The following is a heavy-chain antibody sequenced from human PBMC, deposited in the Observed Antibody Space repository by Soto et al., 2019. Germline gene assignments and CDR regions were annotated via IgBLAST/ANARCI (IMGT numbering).Heavy chain of an antibody. J-gene: IGHJ6*02. V-gene: IGHV1-2*02. D-gene: IGHD5-18*01. Sequence: QAQLVQSGADVKKPGASVRVSCKASGYSFTGYFTQWVRQAPGQGLEWMGWINLNSGGTNYAQKFQGRVTMTRDTSISTAYMELSRLRSDDTAVHYCARGGDTAMVYHGMDVWGQGTTVTVSS. CDR2: INLNSGGT. CDR3: ARGGDTAMVYHGMDV. CDR1: GYSFTGYF.